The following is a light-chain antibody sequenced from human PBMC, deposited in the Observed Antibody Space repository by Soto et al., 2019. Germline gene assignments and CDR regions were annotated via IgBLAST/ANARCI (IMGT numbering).Light chain of an antibody. J-gene: IGLJ2*01. V-gene: IGLV1-51*01. CDR2: DNN. CDR3: GTWDSGLSALV. Sequence: QSVLTQPPSVSAAPGQTVTISCSGSSSNFGINYLSWYRQLPGTAPKLLIYDNNKRPSGIPDPVSCSKSGTSATLGITGLQTGDEDDYYCGTWDSGLSALVFGGGTKLTVL. CDR1: SSNFGINY.